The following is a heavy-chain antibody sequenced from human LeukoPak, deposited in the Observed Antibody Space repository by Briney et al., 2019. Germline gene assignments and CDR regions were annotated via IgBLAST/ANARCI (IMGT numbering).Heavy chain of an antibody. CDR3: ARRITGTTSDSFDY. D-gene: IGHD1-20*01. V-gene: IGHV4-39*01. CDR2: ISHSGST. CDR1: GGSISSSSYF. Sequence: SETLSLTCTVFGGSISSSSYFRGWIRQPAGKGLEWIGSISHSGSTYYDPSLKSRITISVDTSKNQFSLKVRSVTAADTAVYYCARRITGTTSDSFDYWGQGTLVTVSS. J-gene: IGHJ4*02.